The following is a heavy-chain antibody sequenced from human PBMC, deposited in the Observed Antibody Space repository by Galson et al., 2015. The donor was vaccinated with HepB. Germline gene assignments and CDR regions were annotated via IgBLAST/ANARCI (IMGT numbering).Heavy chain of an antibody. J-gene: IGHJ5*02. D-gene: IGHD2-2*01. Sequence: SVKVSCKASGYTFTSYAMHWVRQAPGQRLEWMGWINAGNGNTKYSQKFQGRVTITRDTSASTAYMELSSLRSEDTAVYYCARVSCSSTSCHRWFDPWGQGTLVTVSS. CDR2: INAGNGNT. V-gene: IGHV1-3*01. CDR1: GYTFTSYA. CDR3: ARVSCSSTSCHRWFDP.